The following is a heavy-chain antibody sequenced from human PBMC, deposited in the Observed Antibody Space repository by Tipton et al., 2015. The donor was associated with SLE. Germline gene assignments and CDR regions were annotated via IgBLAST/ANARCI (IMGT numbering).Heavy chain of an antibody. Sequence: TLSLTCTVSGGSISSSSYYWGWIRQPPGKGLEWIGRIYSTGSTDYNPSLKSRVTISIDAPKNQFSLRLSSVTAADTAVYSCARDGTVNTAAALAYYMDVWGKGTTVTVSS. CDR3: ARDGTVNTAAALAYYMDV. CDR2: IYSTGST. V-gene: IGHV4-39*07. J-gene: IGHJ6*03. D-gene: IGHD6-13*01. CDR1: GGSISSSSYY.